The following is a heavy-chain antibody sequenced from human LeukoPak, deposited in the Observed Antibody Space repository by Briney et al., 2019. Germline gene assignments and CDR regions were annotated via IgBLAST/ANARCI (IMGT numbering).Heavy chain of an antibody. Sequence: ASVKVSCKASVGTFSSYAISWVRQAPGQGLEWMGGIIPIFGTANYAQKFQGRVTITADESTSTAYMELSSLRSEDTAVYYCASKGPGYYYDSSGHMGFDYWGQGTLVTVSS. CDR1: VGTFSSYA. J-gene: IGHJ4*02. CDR3: ASKGPGYYYDSSGHMGFDY. CDR2: IIPIFGTA. V-gene: IGHV1-69*13. D-gene: IGHD3-22*01.